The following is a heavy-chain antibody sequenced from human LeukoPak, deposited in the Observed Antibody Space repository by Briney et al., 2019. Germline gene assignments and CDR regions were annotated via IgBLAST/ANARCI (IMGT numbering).Heavy chain of an antibody. D-gene: IGHD3-22*01. CDR3: AVPYYYDSSGYHDAFDI. CDR2: ISGRGDET. Sequence: PGGSLRLSCAVSGVTFSNYAMSWVRQAPGKGLEWVSTISGRGDETYYADSVKGRFTISRDNSKNTLYLQMNSLRAEDTAVYYCAVPYYYDSSGYHDAFDIWGQGTMVTVSS. J-gene: IGHJ3*02. V-gene: IGHV3-23*01. CDR1: GVTFSNYA.